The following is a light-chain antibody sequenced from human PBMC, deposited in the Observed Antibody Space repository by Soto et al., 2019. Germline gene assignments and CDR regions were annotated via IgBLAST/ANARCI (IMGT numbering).Light chain of an antibody. CDR3: QQYNNWIT. CDR2: GAS. J-gene: IGKJ5*01. Sequence: EIMLTQSPGTLSLSPGERATLSCRASQSVSSSFLAWYQQKPGQAPRLLIYGASTRATGIPDRFSGSGSGTEFTLTISSLQSEDFAVYYCQQYNNWITFGQGTRLEIK. V-gene: IGKV3D-15*01. CDR1: QSVSSS.